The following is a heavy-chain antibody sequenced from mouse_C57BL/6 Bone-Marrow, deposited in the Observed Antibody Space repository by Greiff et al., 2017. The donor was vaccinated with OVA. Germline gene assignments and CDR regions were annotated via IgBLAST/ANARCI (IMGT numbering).Heavy chain of an antibody. J-gene: IGHJ1*03. CDR1: GFTFSDYY. D-gene: IGHD1-1*01. Sequence: EVKLMESGGGLVQPGGSLKLSCAASGFTFSDYYMYWVRQTPEKRLEWVAYISNGGGSTYYPDTVKGRFTISRDNAKNTLYLQMSRLKSEDTAMYYCARPITTVVARDWYFDVWGTGTTVTVSS. CDR3: ARPITTVVARDWYFDV. V-gene: IGHV5-12*01. CDR2: ISNGGGST.